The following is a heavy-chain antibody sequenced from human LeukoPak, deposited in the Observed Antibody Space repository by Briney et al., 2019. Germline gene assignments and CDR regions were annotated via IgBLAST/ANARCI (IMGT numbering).Heavy chain of an antibody. V-gene: IGHV3-30-3*01. CDR2: ISYDGSNK. CDR1: GFTFSGYA. Sequence: QPGRSLRLSCADSGFTFSGYAMHWVRQAPGKGLEWVAVISYDGSNKYYADSVKGRFTISRDNSKNTLYLQMNSLRAEDTAVYYCARDHRWYCSGGSCYSSAFDIWGQGTMVTVSS. CDR3: ARDHRWYCSGGSCYSSAFDI. D-gene: IGHD2-15*01. J-gene: IGHJ3*02.